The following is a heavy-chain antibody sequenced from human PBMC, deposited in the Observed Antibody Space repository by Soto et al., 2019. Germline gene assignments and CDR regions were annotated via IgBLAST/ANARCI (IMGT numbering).Heavy chain of an antibody. Sequence: QITLNESGPTQVKHRQHLTLTCTFSGFSLTTSVVGVGWIRQSPGTAPEWRAFISWYDDKRYSPTLKSRLTITKDTSKNQVVLTMADLDPAVTATYYCAQRVLRTVFGLVTTTAIYFDFWGQGTPVAVYS. J-gene: IGHJ4*02. CDR3: AQRVLRTVFGLVTTTAIYFDF. CDR2: ISWYDDK. CDR1: GFSLTTSVVG. D-gene: IGHD3-3*01. V-gene: IGHV2-5*01.